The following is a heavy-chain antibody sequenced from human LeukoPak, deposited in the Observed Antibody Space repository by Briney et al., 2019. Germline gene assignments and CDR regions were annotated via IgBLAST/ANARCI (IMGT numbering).Heavy chain of an antibody. CDR1: GFTLNNYC. Sequence: GGSLRLSCAVSGFTLNNYCMGWVRQAPGKGLEWVANIKQDGSEKYYVDSVKGRFTISRDNSNNALYLQMNSLRAEDTAVYYCGREQRGTLTGYYVDYWGQGALVTVSS. CDR3: GREQRGTLTGYYVDY. J-gene: IGHJ4*02. CDR2: IKQDGSEK. V-gene: IGHV3-7*01. D-gene: IGHD3-9*01.